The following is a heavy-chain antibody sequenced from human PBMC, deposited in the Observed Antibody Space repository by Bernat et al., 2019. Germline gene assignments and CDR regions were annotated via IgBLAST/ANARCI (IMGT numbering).Heavy chain of an antibody. V-gene: IGHV3-30-3*01. CDR2: ISYDGSNK. J-gene: IGHJ4*02. D-gene: IGHD3-22*01. Sequence: QVQLVESGGGVVQPGRSLRLSCAASGFTFSSYAMHWVRQAPGKGLEWVAVISYDGSNKYYADSVKGRFTSSRDNSKNTLYLQMSSLRAEDTAVYYCASDDSSGPKYPYWGQGTLVTVSS. CDR3: ASDDSSGPKYPY. CDR1: GFTFSSYA.